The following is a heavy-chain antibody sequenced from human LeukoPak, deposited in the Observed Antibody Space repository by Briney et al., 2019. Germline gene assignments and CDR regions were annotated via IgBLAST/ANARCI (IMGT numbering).Heavy chain of an antibody. J-gene: IGHJ3*02. CDR3: ARDSTPPIVGAISEAFDI. D-gene: IGHD1-26*01. CDR1: GGSISSYY. Sequence: SETLSLTCTVSGGSISSYYWSWIRQLAGKGLEWIGRIYTSGSTNYNPSLKSRVTMSVDTSKNQFSLKLSSVTAADTAVYYCARDSTPPIVGAISEAFDIWGQGTMVTVSS. V-gene: IGHV4-4*07. CDR2: IYTSGST.